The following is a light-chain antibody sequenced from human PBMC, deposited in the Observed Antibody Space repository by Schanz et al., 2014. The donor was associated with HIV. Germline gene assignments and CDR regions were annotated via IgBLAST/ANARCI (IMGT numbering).Light chain of an antibody. Sequence: EIVLTQSPGTLSLSPGERATLSCRASQSVSSSFLAWYQQKPGQAPRLLMYGASSRATGIPDRFSGSGSGTDFTLTISRLEPEDFAVYYCQHRSSWPYTFGQGSKLEMK. CDR1: QSVSSSF. J-gene: IGKJ2*01. CDR2: GAS. CDR3: QHRSSWPYT. V-gene: IGKV3D-20*02.